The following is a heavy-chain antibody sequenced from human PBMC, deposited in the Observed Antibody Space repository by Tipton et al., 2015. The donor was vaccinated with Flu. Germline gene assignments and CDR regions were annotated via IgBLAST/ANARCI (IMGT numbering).Heavy chain of an antibody. CDR2: IYMGGRT. V-gene: IGHV4-4*07. J-gene: IGHJ5*02. CDR1: GGSINSYY. Sequence: TLSLTCSVSGGSINSYYWSWIRQPAGKGLEWIGRIYMGGRTNYNPSLKSRVTMSVDLFKNQISLRLSSVTAADTAVYYCARRDYSNYVSEQKNWFDPWGQGTLVAVSS. D-gene: IGHD4-11*01. CDR3: ARRDYSNYVSEQKNWFDP.